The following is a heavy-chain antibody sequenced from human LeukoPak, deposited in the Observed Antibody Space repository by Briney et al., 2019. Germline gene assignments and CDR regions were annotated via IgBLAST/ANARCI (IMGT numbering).Heavy chain of an antibody. CDR3: ARDRTGNYVFDY. CDR2: ISGSGGST. J-gene: IGHJ4*02. V-gene: IGHV3-23*01. CDR1: GFTFSSYA. D-gene: IGHD3-16*01. Sequence: GGSLRLSCAASGFTFSSYAMSWVRQAPGKGLEWVSAISGSGGSTYYADSVKGRFTISRDNSKNTLYLQMNSLRAEDTAVYYCARDRTGNYVFDYWGQRTLVTVSS.